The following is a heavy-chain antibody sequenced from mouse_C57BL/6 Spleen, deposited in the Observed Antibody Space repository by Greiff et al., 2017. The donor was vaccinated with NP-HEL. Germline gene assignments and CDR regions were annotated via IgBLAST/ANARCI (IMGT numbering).Heavy chain of an antibody. V-gene: IGHV6-3*01. J-gene: IGHJ4*01. Sequence: EVQLVESGGGLVQPGGSLKLSCVASGFNFSNYWMNWVRQSPETGLEWVAQIRLKSDNYATHYAESVKGRFTISRDDSKRRVYLQMNNLRAEDTGIYYCTISTGGPMDYWGQGTSVTVSS. D-gene: IGHD1-1*01. CDR2: IRLKSDNYAT. CDR3: TISTGGPMDY. CDR1: GFNFSNYW.